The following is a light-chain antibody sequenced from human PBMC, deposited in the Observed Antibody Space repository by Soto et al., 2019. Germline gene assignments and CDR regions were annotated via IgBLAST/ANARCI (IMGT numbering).Light chain of an antibody. J-gene: IGKJ1*01. CDR3: QQSYSTPPT. CDR1: QSVSSY. CDR2: AGS. V-gene: IGKV1-39*01. Sequence: DIQMTQSPSSLSASVGDRVTITCRASQSVSSYLNWYQHKPGKAPKLLIYAGSSLQSGVPSRFSGSGSRTDFTLTISSLQPEDFATYYCQQSYSTPPTFGQGTKVDIK.